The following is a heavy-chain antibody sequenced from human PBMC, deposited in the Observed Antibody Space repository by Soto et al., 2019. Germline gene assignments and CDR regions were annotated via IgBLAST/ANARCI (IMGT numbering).Heavy chain of an antibody. D-gene: IGHD2-2*01. CDR3: ARSRYCSSTSCYDPGAFDI. CDR1: GGTFSSYT. Sequence: QVQLVQSGAEVKKPGSSVKVSCKASGGTFSSYTISWVRQAPGQGLEWMGRIIPILGIANYAQKFKGRVTITADKSTSTAYMELSSLRSEDTAVYYCARSRYCSSTSCYDPGAFDIWGQGTMVTVSS. J-gene: IGHJ3*02. CDR2: IIPILGIA. V-gene: IGHV1-69*02.